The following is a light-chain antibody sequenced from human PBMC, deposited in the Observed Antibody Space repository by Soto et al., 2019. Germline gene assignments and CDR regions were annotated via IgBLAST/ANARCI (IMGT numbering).Light chain of an antibody. Sequence: DIVMTQSPDSLAVSLGERATINCKSSQSVLYSSNNKDYLAWYQQKPGQPPKLLIYWASTRESGVPDRFSGSESETDFTLTISSLQAEDVAVSDCHQYYSTTPTFGPGTKVDV. CDR2: WAS. CDR3: HQYYSTTPT. J-gene: IGKJ3*01. CDR1: QSVLYSSNNKDY. V-gene: IGKV4-1*01.